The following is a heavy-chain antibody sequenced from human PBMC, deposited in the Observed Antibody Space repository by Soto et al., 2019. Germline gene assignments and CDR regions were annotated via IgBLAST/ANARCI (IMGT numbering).Heavy chain of an antibody. J-gene: IGHJ5*02. CDR2: ISAYNGNT. Sequence: GASVKVSCKASGYTFTSYGISWVRQAPGQGLEWMGWISAYNGNTNYAQKLQGRVTMTTDTSTSTAYMYLRSLRSDDTAVYYCARDLKVTSGYSSGWYSRGWFDPWGQGTLVTVS. CDR1: GYTFTSYG. CDR3: ARDLKVTSGYSSGWYSRGWFDP. D-gene: IGHD6-19*01. V-gene: IGHV1-18*04.